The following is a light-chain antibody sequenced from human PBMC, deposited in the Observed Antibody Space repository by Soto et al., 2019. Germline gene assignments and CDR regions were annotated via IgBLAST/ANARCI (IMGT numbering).Light chain of an antibody. J-gene: IGKJ5*01. V-gene: IGKV1-8*01. Sequence: IQMTQSTSSLTASVGDRVTITCRASQGISSYLAWYQQKPGKAPKLLIYAASTLQSGVPSRFSGSGSGTDFTLTISCLQSEDFATYYCQQYYSYPVTFGQRTRLEI. CDR1: QGISSY. CDR3: QQYYSYPVT. CDR2: AAS.